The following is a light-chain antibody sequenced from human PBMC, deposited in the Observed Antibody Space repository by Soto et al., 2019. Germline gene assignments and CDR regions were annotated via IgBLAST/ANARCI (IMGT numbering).Light chain of an antibody. J-gene: IGKJ1*01. CDR1: QSIGSY. V-gene: IGKV3-15*01. CDR3: QKYNNWPPWT. CDR2: DAS. Sequence: EIVLTQSPATLSLSLGERATLSCRASQSIGSYLAWYQHKLGQPPRLLIYDASNRATGIPDRFSGSGSGTEFTLTISRLQSEDFAVYYCQKYNNWPPWTFGQGTKVDIK.